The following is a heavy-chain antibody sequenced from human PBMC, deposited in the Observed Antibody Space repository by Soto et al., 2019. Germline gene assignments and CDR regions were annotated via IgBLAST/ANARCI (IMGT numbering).Heavy chain of an antibody. D-gene: IGHD3-3*01. CDR1: GGTFSSYA. CDR2: IIPIFGTA. Sequence: QVQLVQSGAEVKKPGSSVKVSCKASGGTFSSYAISWVRQAPGQGLEWMGGIIPIFGTADYAQKFQGRVTSTADKSTSTANMELSSLRSEDTAVYSCARETVTIFGVVIRGYFDYWGQGTLVTVSS. J-gene: IGHJ4*02. V-gene: IGHV1-69*06. CDR3: ARETVTIFGVVIRGYFDY.